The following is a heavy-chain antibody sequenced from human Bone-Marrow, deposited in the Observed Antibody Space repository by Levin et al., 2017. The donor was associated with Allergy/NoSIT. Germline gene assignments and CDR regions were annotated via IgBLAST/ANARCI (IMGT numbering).Heavy chain of an antibody. CDR2: FDPEDGET. Sequence: PEASVKVSCKVSGYTLTELSIHWVRQAPGKGLEWMGGFDPEDGETVYAQKFQGRVTMTEDTTTDTAYMELNSLISDDTAVYYCATAGAGRLPGWGFDSWGQGTLVTVSS. CDR3: ATAGAGRLPGWGFDS. D-gene: IGHD6-6*01. V-gene: IGHV1-24*01. J-gene: IGHJ4*02. CDR1: GYTLTELS.